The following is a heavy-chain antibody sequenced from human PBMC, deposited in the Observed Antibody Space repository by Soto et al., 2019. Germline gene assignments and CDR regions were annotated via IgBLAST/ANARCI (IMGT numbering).Heavy chain of an antibody. CDR2: IYSGGST. CDR3: ARGPPGDYDILTGPDY. J-gene: IGHJ4*02. D-gene: IGHD3-9*01. V-gene: IGHV3-53*04. Sequence: GVLRLSSAASAFTVSSNYMSWVRQAPGKGLEWVSVIYSGGSTYYADSVKGRFTISRHNSKNTLYLQMNSLRAEDTAVYYCARGPPGDYDILTGPDYWGQGTPVTVSS. CDR1: AFTVSSNY.